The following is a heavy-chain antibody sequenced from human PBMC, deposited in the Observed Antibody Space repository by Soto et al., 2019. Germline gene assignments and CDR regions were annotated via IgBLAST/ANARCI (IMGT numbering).Heavy chain of an antibody. D-gene: IGHD3-3*01. J-gene: IGHJ6*02. CDR1: GFTFSSYA. CDR2: ISYDGSNK. Sequence: GGSLRLSCAASGFTFSSYAMHWVRQAPGKGLEWVAVISYDGSNKYYADSVKGRFTISRDNSKNTLYLQMNSLRAEDTAVYYCARKPINDFWSGYPFGMDVWGQGTTVTVSS. V-gene: IGHV3-30-3*01. CDR3: ARKPINDFWSGYPFGMDV.